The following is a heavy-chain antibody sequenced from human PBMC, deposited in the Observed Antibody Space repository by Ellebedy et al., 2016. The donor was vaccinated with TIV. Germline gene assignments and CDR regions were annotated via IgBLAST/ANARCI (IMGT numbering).Heavy chain of an antibody. Sequence: GESLKISCVASGFSFTNYGMHWIRQAPGKGLECVATISPDGENKNYADSVKGRFTISRDNSKNTLYLQVNSLRPEDTGVYYCAKRGSSSPYNMDVWGQGTTVTVSS. J-gene: IGHJ6*02. CDR3: AKRGSSSPYNMDV. CDR2: ISPDGENK. D-gene: IGHD2-2*01. V-gene: IGHV3-30*18. CDR1: GFSFTNYG.